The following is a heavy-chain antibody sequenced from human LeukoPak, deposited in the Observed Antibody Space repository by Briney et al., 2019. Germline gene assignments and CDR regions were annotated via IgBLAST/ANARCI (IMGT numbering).Heavy chain of an antibody. Sequence: PGGSLRLSCAASGFLFISYPFHWVRQAPGKGLQWVSAIGGSGTSTYYAGSVKGRFTISRDNSRNTLYLQMNSLRAEDTAVYYCAKEIAGGGVVDYWGQGTLVSVSS. D-gene: IGHD3-16*01. CDR3: AKEIAGGGVVDY. CDR1: GFLFISYP. J-gene: IGHJ4*02. CDR2: IGGSGTST. V-gene: IGHV3-23*01.